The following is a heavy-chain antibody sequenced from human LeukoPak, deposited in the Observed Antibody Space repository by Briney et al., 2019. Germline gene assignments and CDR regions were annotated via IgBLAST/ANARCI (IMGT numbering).Heavy chain of an antibody. CDR1: GGSISSYY. Sequence: SETLSLTCTVSGGSISSYYWSWIRQPPGKGLEWIGYIYYSGSTNYNPSLKSRVTISVDTSKDQFSLKLSSVTAADTAVYYCAREGIAAAGSFDYWGQGTLVTVSS. J-gene: IGHJ4*02. D-gene: IGHD6-13*01. CDR2: IYYSGST. V-gene: IGHV4-59*01. CDR3: AREGIAAAGSFDY.